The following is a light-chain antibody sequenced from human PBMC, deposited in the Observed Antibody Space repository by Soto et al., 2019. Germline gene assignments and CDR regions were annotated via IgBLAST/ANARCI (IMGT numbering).Light chain of an antibody. J-gene: IGKJ5*01. CDR2: DAS. CDR3: QQYMTYST. CDR1: QSLLGW. V-gene: IGKV1-5*01. Sequence: IQMTQCPSTLSASVGDRVTITCRASQSLLGWLAWYQQRPGKAPKALIYDASTLANGVPSRFNGSGSGTEFTLTISSLQPDDFATYYCQQYMTYSTFGQGTRLEI.